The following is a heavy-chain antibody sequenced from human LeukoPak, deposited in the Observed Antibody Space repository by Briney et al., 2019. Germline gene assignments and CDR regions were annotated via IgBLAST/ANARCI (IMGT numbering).Heavy chain of an antibody. CDR3: VTRVRSTGDY. Sequence: KAGGSLRLSCAASGFTFSNVWMNWVRQAPGKGLEWVGRIKTKTEGGITEYIATVKGRFTISRDDSKNTVYLQMNSLQTEDTALYYCVTRVRSTGDYWGQGTLVTVS. J-gene: IGHJ4*02. D-gene: IGHD3-10*01. CDR1: GFTFSNVW. V-gene: IGHV3-15*01. CDR2: IKTKTEGGIT.